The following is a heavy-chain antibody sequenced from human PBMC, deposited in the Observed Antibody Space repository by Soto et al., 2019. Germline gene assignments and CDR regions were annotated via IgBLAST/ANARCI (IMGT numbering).Heavy chain of an antibody. CDR1: GYSFTNYW. CDR2: INPGDSDL. D-gene: IGHD2-2*01. J-gene: IGHJ3*01. Sequence: EVQLVQSGAEVKKPGESLKISCKGSGYSFTNYWIGWVRQMPGKGLEWMGIINPGDSDLRYSPSSQGQVTISVDRSITTAYLQWSSLKASDTAMYYCVRHRDTSSICPPGCAFDVWGQGTQVTVSS. CDR3: VRHRDTSSICPPGCAFDV. V-gene: IGHV5-51*01.